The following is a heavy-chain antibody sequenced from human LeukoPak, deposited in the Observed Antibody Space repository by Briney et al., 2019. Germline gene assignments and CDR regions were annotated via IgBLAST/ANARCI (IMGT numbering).Heavy chain of an antibody. J-gene: IGHJ6*02. CDR2: IIPIFGTA. Sequence: GASVKVSCKASGGTFSSYAISWVRQAPGQGLEWMGGIIPIFGTANYAQKFQGRVTITADESTSTAYMELSSLRSEDTDVYYCARDWDCSSTSCYDYYGMDVWGQGTTVTVSS. CDR3: ARDWDCSSTSCYDYYGMDV. D-gene: IGHD2-2*01. V-gene: IGHV1-69*13. CDR1: GGTFSSYA.